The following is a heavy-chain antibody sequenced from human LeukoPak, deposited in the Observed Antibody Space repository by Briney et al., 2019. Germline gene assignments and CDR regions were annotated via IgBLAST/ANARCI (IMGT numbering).Heavy chain of an antibody. D-gene: IGHD6-19*01. Sequence: SETLSLTCTVYGGSFSGCYWSWIRQPPGKGLEWIGEINHSGSTNYNPSLKSRVTISVDTSKNQFSLKLSSVTAADTAVYYCARAWYSSGWYFDYWGQGTLVTVSS. J-gene: IGHJ4*02. CDR1: GGSFSGCY. CDR3: ARAWYSSGWYFDY. CDR2: INHSGST. V-gene: IGHV4-34*01.